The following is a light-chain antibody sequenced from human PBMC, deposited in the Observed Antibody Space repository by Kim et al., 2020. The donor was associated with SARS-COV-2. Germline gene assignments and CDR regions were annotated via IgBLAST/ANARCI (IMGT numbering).Light chain of an antibody. CDR2: LNTDGSH. Sequence: QLVLTQSPSASASLGGSVKLTCTLSNGHISYPIAWHQQQPERGPRYLMRLNTDGSHTKGDGIPDRFSGSRSGAERYLTISSLQSEDEADYYCQTWGPGFRVFGGGTQLTVL. CDR3: QTWGPGFRV. CDR1: NGHISYP. V-gene: IGLV4-69*01. J-gene: IGLJ2*01.